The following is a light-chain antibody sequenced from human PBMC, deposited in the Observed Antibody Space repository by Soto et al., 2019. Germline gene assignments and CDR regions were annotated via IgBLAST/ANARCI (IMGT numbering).Light chain of an antibody. CDR3: ATWDDSLNGPV. CDR2: KTH. CDR1: NSNIGDNT. Sequence: QAVGTQPPSVSGPPGQRVTVSCSGSNSNIGDNTVTWYHQLPGAAPKLLIYKTHQRPSGVPDRFSGSKSGTSASLAISGLQSEDEGDYYCATWDDSLNGPVFGGGTKLTVL. V-gene: IGLV1-44*01. J-gene: IGLJ3*02.